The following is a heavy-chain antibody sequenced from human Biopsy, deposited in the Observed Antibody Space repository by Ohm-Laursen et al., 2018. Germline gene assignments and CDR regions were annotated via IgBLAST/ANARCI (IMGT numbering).Heavy chain of an antibody. D-gene: IGHD1-26*01. CDR1: GGTFTNYA. CDR3: ARDALGGGSYRFFY. V-gene: IGHV1-69*13. J-gene: IGHJ4*02. Sequence: SVKVSCKPSGGTFTNYAISWVRQAPGQGLEWMGGIIPIFGTANYAQKFQGRVTITADESTSTAYMELSSLRSDDTAVYYCARDALGGGSYRFFYWGQGSLVTV. CDR2: IIPIFGTA.